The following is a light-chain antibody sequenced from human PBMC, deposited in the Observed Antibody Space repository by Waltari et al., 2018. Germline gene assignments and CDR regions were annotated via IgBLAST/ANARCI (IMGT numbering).Light chain of an antibody. V-gene: IGLV2-11*01. J-gene: IGLJ3*02. CDR2: DVT. Sequence: SALTQPRSVSESPGKSVTISCTGTNYDVGYYNYFSWYQHHPGKAPKLMIYDVTKRPSGVPDRFSGSKYGNTASLTISGLQAEDEADYYCSSYSGTYTLLFGGGTKLTVL. CDR3: SSYSGTYTLL. CDR1: NYDVGYYNY.